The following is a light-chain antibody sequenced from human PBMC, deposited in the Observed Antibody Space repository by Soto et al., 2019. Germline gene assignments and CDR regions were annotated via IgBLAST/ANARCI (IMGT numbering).Light chain of an antibody. J-gene: IGKJ4*01. V-gene: IGKV3-15*01. CDR3: RQYDKWPPLT. CDR2: GAS. CDR1: QRISSN. Sequence: EIVMTQSPATLSVFPGERATLSCRASQRISSNLAWYQQKPGQAPRLLIYGASTRATGIQARFSGSGSGTEFTLTISSLQSEDFAVYYCRQYDKWPPLTFGGGTKVEIK.